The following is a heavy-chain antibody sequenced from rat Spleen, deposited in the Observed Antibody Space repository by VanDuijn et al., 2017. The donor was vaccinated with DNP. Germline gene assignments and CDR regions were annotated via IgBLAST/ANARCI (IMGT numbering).Heavy chain of an antibody. V-gene: IGHV3-1*01. CDR3: ARWSDYLDY. CDR1: XYSXXXTY. CDR2: XSYSGTT. Sequence: EVQLQESXXGLLKPXXXLSXXXSVXXYSXXXTYWGXFRXXPGXXXEWIGXXSYSGTTSYHPSLKSRISITRDTSKNQFFLQLNSVTTKDTATYYGARWSDYLDYWGQGVMVTVSS. J-gene: IGHJ2*01.